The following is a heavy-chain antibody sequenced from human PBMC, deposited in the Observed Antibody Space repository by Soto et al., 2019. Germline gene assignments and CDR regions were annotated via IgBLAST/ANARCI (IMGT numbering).Heavy chain of an antibody. V-gene: IGHV4-59*01. D-gene: IGHD6-25*01. CDR3: AWVPLFMKRLHYYYMVV. J-gene: IGHJ6*03. CDR1: GGSITSDS. Sequence: PSETLSLTCTVSGGSITSDSWSWIRQPPGRGLEWIGFMYYSGRSSYNPSLKSRVTISLDTSENQFSLELTSVTAADTAVYYCAWVPLFMKRLHYYYMVVSCTGTTVT. CDR2: MYYSGRS.